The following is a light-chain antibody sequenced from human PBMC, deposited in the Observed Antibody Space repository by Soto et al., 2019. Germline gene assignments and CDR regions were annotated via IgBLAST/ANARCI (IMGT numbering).Light chain of an antibody. CDR3: QSADSSGTYVV. CDR2: KDS. Sequence: SYELTQPPSVSVSPGQTARGTCSGDALPKQYAYWYQQKPGQAPVLVIYKDSERPSGIPERFSGSSSGTTVTLTISGVQAEDEADYYCQSADSSGTYVVFGGETKLTVL. J-gene: IGLJ2*01. V-gene: IGLV3-25*03. CDR1: ALPKQY.